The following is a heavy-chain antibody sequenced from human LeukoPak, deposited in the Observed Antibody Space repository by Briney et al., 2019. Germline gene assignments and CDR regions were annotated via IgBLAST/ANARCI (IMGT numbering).Heavy chain of an antibody. V-gene: IGHV4-59*01. D-gene: IGHD3-3*01. J-gene: IGHJ3*02. CDR2: IYYSGST. CDR1: GVSSSSSY. CDR3: ARVAFTIFNPGAFDI. Sequence: SETLSLTCTVSGVSSSSSYWSWIRQPPGKGLEWIGYIYYSGSTNYNPSLKSRVTISVDTSKNQFSLKLSSVTAADTAVYYCARVAFTIFNPGAFDIWGQGTMVTVSS.